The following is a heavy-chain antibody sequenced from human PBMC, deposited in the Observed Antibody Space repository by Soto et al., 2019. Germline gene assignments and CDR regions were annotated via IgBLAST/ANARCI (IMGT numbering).Heavy chain of an antibody. V-gene: IGHV4-31*02. Sequence: KPSETLSLTCTVSGGSISSGGYYWSWIRQHPGKGLEWIGYIYYSGSTYYNPSLKSRVTISVDTSKNQFSLKLSSVTAADTAVYYCARVNFWSGYSYYFDYWGQGTLVT. CDR1: GGSISSGGYY. CDR2: IYYSGST. D-gene: IGHD3-3*01. J-gene: IGHJ4*02. CDR3: ARVNFWSGYSYYFDY.